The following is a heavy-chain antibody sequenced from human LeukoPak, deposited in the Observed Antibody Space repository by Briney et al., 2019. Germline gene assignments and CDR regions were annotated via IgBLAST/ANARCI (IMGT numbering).Heavy chain of an antibody. CDR2: ISSSGSYI. V-gene: IGHV3-21*01. Sequence: GGSLRLSCAASGFIFSSHSMDWVRQAPGKGLEWVSSISSSGSYIHYADSAKGRFTISRDNAKKSLYLQMNNLRAEDTAVYYCARVSYGDYGGYFNMDVWGEGTTVTVPS. D-gene: IGHD4-17*01. CDR3: ARVSYGDYGGYFNMDV. CDR1: GFIFSSHS. J-gene: IGHJ6*03.